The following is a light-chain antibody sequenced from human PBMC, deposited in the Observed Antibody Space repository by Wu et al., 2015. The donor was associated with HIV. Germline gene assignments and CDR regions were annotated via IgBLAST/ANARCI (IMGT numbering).Light chain of an antibody. V-gene: IGKV3-20*01. CDR3: QQYVTSTT. CDR2: GAS. CDR1: QSVTNNY. Sequence: EIVLTQSPGTLSLSPGERATLSCRASQSVTNNYLAWYQQKPGQAPRVLIYGASSRATGIPDRFSGGGSGTDFSLTISRLEPEDFAVYYCQQYVTSTTFGQGTRLEIK. J-gene: IGKJ5*01.